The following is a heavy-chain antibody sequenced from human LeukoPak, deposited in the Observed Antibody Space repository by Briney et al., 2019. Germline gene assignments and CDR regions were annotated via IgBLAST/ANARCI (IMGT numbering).Heavy chain of an antibody. CDR3: ARQSGSYSVYYFDY. CDR2: IYYSGST. V-gene: IGHV4-59*08. D-gene: IGHD1-26*01. J-gene: IGHJ4*02. CDR1: GDSFSSYY. Sequence: SETLSLTCTVSGDSFSSYYWSWIRQPPGKGLEWIGHIYYSGSTNYNPSLKSRVTISVDRSKNQFSLKLSSVTAADTAVYYCARQSGSYSVYYFDYWGQGTLVTVSS.